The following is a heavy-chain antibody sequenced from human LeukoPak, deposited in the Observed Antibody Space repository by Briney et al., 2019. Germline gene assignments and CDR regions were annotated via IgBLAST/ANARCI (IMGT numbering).Heavy chain of an antibody. CDR1: GGTFSSYA. Sequence: ASVKVSCKASGGTFSSYAISWVRQAPGQGLEWMGGIIPIFGTANYAQKFQGRVTITADKSTSTAYMELSSLRSEDTAVYYCATSSLVDIVATIRQSYYYYMDVWGKGTTVTVSS. D-gene: IGHD5-12*01. J-gene: IGHJ6*03. CDR3: ATSSLVDIVATIRQSYYYYMDV. CDR2: IIPIFGTA. V-gene: IGHV1-69*06.